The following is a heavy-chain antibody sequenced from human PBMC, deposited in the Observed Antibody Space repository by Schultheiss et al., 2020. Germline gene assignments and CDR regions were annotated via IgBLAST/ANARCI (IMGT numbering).Heavy chain of an antibody. Sequence: SETLSLTCTVSGYSISSGFDWGWIRQSLGKGLEWIASIHHSGTTYHNPSLKSRVTISLDTSKNQLSLKLSSVTAADTAVFYCARDWAKGPYDFWGQGALVTVSS. V-gene: IGHV4-38-2*02. CDR1: GYSISSGFD. J-gene: IGHJ4*02. CDR2: IHHSGTT. D-gene: IGHD3-16*01. CDR3: ARDWAKGPYDF.